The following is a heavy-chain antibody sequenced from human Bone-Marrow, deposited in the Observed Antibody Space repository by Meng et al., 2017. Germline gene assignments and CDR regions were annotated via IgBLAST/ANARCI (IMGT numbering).Heavy chain of an antibody. CDR2: INPSTGAT. Sequence: VLLVKLWADLRVLGVSVRLLCKAPGHSVTGYFMTWLQQAPGHGFEWRGRINPSTGATDYAHNFHERVTMTRDTSISTAYMELSGLTSDDTAVYYCATHTYDSTGYWGYWGQGTLVTVSS. V-gene: IGHV1-2*03. D-gene: IGHD3-22*01. J-gene: IGHJ4*02. CDR3: ATHTYDSTGYWGY. CDR1: GHSVTGYF.